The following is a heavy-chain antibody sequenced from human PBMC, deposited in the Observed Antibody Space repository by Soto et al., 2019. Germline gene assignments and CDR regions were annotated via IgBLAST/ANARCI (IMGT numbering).Heavy chain of an antibody. V-gene: IGHV4-34*01. CDR2: ITHIGSS. Sequence: QVQLQQWGAGLLKPSETLSLTCAVHDVSLSGYHWSWIRQTHENGLEWIGKITHIGSSNYNPSFKSRVTIPVDASSSQFSTTLSSVPAADRAVSYCARGRYHTSRGQYSGGWYYFDLWGRGTLVTVAS. CDR3: ARGRYHTSRGQYSGGWYYFDL. J-gene: IGHJ4*02. CDR1: DVSLSGYH. D-gene: IGHD3-22*01.